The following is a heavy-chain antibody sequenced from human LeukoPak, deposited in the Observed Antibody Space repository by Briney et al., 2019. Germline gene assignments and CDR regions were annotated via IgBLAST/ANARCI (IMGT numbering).Heavy chain of an antibody. V-gene: IGHV3-73*01. CDR2: IRSKANSYAT. D-gene: IGHD3-22*01. CDR3: AKGDSLDY. Sequence: GGSLRLSCVASGFPLSGSATHWVRQASGKGLEWVGHIRSKANSYATAYSPSVKGRFTVSRDDSKNTAYLQMNSLRAEDTAVYYFAKGDSLDYWGQGTLVTVSS. J-gene: IGHJ4*02. CDR1: GFPLSGSA.